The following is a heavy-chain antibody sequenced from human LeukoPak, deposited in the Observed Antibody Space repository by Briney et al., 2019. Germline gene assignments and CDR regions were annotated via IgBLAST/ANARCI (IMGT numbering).Heavy chain of an antibody. CDR1: GFTVSTKY. CDR3: ASEYWSGYSNFDY. Sequence: PGGSLRLSCAVSGFTVSTKYMNWVRQAPGKGPEWVSVLYSGGSTYYADSVKGRFTISKDNSKNTLYLQMNNLSVEDTAVYYCASEYWSGYSNFDYWGQGTLVTVSS. V-gene: IGHV3-53*01. CDR2: LYSGGST. D-gene: IGHD3-3*01. J-gene: IGHJ4*02.